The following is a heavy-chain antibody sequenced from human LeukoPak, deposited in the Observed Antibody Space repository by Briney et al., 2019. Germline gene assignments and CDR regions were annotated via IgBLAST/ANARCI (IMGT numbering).Heavy chain of an antibody. D-gene: IGHD2-2*01. CDR1: GASFTNYY. J-gene: IGHJ4*02. CDR3: ARDCSSTSCYAGY. Sequence: GASVKVSCKASGASFTNYYIHWVRQAPGQGLEWVGLIYPGGGWTNYAQKFQGRVTITTDESTSTAYMELSSLRSEDTAVYYCARDCSSTSCYAGYWGQGTLVTVSS. CDR2: IYPGGGWT. V-gene: IGHV1-46*01.